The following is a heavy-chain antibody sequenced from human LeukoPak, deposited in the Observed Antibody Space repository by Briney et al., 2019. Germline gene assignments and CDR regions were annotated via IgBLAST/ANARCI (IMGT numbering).Heavy chain of an antibody. D-gene: IGHD2-2*01. CDR2: ISGSGGST. V-gene: IGHV3-23*01. CDR1: GFTFSSYA. CDR3: AKEGRYIVVVPAAAFDP. J-gene: IGHJ5*02. Sequence: GGSLRLSCAASGFTFSSYAMSWVRQAPGKGLEWVSAISGSGGSTYYADSVKGRFTISRDNSKNTLYLQMNSLRSEDTAVYYWAKEGRYIVVVPAAAFDPWGQGALVTVSS.